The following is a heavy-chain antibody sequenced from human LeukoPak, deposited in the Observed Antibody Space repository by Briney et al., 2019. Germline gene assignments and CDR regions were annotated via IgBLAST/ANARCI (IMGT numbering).Heavy chain of an antibody. J-gene: IGHJ4*02. D-gene: IGHD6-19*01. V-gene: IGHV3-33*01. Sequence: GGSLRLSCAASGFTFSNYGIHWVRQAPGKGLEWGVLIWYDGSNKFYADPVEGRFTISRDNSKNTLSLQMNSLRAEDTAVYYCARGRSSGWPYYFDYWGQGTLVTVSS. CDR1: GFTFSNYG. CDR2: IWYDGSNK. CDR3: ARGRSSGWPYYFDY.